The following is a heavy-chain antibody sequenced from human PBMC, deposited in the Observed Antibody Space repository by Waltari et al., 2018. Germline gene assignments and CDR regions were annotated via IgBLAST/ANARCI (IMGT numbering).Heavy chain of an antibody. V-gene: IGHV1-18*04. CDR2: ISDNNGHT. J-gene: IGHJ5*02. D-gene: IGHD2-2*01. CDR1: GYIFTNYG. CDR3: AKDRHQLIEEGFLLALDP. Sequence: QVQLVQSGAEVKKPGASLKVSCKASGYIFTNYGISWVRQAPGQGLEWMGWISDNNGHTNFAQKFRGRLTMAKDTATNTVYMELSRLTSDDTAVYYCAKDRHQLIEEGFLLALDPWGQGTLVTVSS.